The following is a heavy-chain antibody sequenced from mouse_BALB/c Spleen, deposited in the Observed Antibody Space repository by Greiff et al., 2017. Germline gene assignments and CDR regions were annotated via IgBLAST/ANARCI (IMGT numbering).Heavy chain of an antibody. CDR1: GFSLTSYG. D-gene: IGHD1-1*01. Sequence: VKLLESGPGLVAPSQSLSITCTVSGFSLTSYGVHWVRQPPGKGLEWLGVIWTGGSTNYNSALMSRLSISKDNSKCQVFLRMNSLQTDDTAMYYCDREDYYGSRPFDYWGQGTTLTVSS. CDR2: IWTGGST. V-gene: IGHV2-9*02. J-gene: IGHJ2*01. CDR3: DREDYYGSRPFDY.